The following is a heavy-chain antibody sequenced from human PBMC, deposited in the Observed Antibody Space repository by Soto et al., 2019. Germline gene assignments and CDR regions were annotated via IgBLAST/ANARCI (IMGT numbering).Heavy chain of an antibody. J-gene: IGHJ4*02. CDR1: GLTVSSNY. V-gene: IGHV3-53*01. CDR3: ASVGYCSSTSCPPA. Sequence: GGSLSLSCAASGLTVSSNYMAWVRQAPGKGLEWVSVIYRGGNTYHADSVQGRFSISRDNSKNTVDLQMNSLRTKDTAVYYCASVGYCSSTSCPPAWGQGTLVTVSS. CDR2: IYRGGNT. D-gene: IGHD2-2*01.